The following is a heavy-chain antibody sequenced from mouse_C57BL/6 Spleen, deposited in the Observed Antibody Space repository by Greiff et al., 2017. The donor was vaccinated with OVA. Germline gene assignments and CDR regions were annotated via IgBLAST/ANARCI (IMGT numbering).Heavy chain of an antibody. CDR3: AQMTVVADCYAMDY. CDR2: IWWNDDK. D-gene: IGHD1-1*01. CDR1: GFSLSTSYMG. Sequence: SGPGLLQPSQTLSLSCSFSGFSLSTSYMGIGWLRQPSGKGLEWLAHIWWNDDKYYNPFLKSRLTISKDTSNNQVFLKNTSVDTADTATYYCAQMTVVADCYAMDYWGQGTSVTVSS. J-gene: IGHJ4*01. V-gene: IGHV8-5*01.